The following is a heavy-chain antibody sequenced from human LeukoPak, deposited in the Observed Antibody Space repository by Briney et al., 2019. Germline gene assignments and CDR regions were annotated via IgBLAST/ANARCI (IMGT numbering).Heavy chain of an antibody. J-gene: IGHJ4*02. CDR2: TYYKSKWYN. Sequence: SQTHSLTCDISGDSVSSNSVIWNWIRQSPSRGLEWLGRTYYKSKWYNDYATSVQSRITINSDTSRNQFSLQLNSVTPEDTAVYYCARDLHGSRGEFDYWGQGTLVTVSS. CDR1: GDSVSSNSVI. CDR3: ARDLHGSRGEFDY. V-gene: IGHV6-1*01. D-gene: IGHD3-10*01.